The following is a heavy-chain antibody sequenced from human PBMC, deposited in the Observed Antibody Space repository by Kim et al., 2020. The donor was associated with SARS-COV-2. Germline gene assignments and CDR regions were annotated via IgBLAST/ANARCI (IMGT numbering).Heavy chain of an antibody. V-gene: IGHV4-4*02. D-gene: IGHD6-6*01. CDR1: GGSISSSNW. J-gene: IGHJ5*02. CDR2: IYHSGST. Sequence: SETLSLTCAVSGGSISSSNWWSWVRQPPGKGLEWIGEIYHSGSTNYNPSLKSRVTISVDKSKNQFSLKLSSVTAADTAVYYCARGRSSSGNWFDPWGQGTLVTVSS. CDR3: ARGRSSSGNWFDP.